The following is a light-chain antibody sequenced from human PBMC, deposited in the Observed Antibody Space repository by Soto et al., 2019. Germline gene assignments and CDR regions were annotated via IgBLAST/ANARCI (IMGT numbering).Light chain of an antibody. CDR1: QSVSSSY. Sequence: EIVLTQSPGTLSLSPGERATLSCRASQSVSSSYLARYQQKPGQAPRLLIYGASSKATGIPDSFSGSGSGTDFTLTISRLEPEDFAVYYCQQYGSSWTFGQGTKVEIK. CDR3: QQYGSSWT. J-gene: IGKJ1*01. V-gene: IGKV3-20*01. CDR2: GAS.